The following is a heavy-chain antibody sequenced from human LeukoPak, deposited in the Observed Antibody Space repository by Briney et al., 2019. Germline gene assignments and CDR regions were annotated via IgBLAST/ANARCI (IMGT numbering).Heavy chain of an antibody. Sequence: GGSLRLSCAASGFTFSGFWMHWVRQAPGKGLEWVANIKQDGSEKYYVDSVKGRFTISRDNAKNSLYLQMNSLRADDTAVYYCARVWRPTVTTIGVFDYWGQGTLVTVSS. CDR2: IKQDGSEK. D-gene: IGHD4-17*01. CDR1: GFTFSGFW. J-gene: IGHJ4*02. V-gene: IGHV3-7*01. CDR3: ARVWRPTVTTIGVFDY.